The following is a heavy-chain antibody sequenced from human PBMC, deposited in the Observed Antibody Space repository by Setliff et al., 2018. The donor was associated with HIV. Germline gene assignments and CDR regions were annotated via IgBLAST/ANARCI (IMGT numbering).Heavy chain of an antibody. CDR1: GFSLSTSGVG. CDR3: AHRYSSGWGDYWFDP. CDR2: IYWDDDK. V-gene: IGHV2-5*02. Sequence: SGPTLVNPTQTLALTCTVSGFSLSTSGVGVGWIRQPPGKALEWLALIYWDDDKRYSPSLKSRLTITKDTSKNQVVLTMTNMDPVDTATYYCAHRYSSGWGDYWFDPWGQGTLVTVSS. D-gene: IGHD6-19*01. J-gene: IGHJ5*02.